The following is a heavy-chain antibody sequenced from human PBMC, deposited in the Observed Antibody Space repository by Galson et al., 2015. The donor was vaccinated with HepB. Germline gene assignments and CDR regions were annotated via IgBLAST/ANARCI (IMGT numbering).Heavy chain of an antibody. D-gene: IGHD5-18*01. J-gene: IGHJ4*02. Sequence: SLRLSCAASGFTFDDYAMHWVRQAPGKGLEWVSGISWNSGSIGYADSVKGRFTISRDNAKNSLYLQMNSLRAEDTALYYCAKGSRGYSYGSLELLVDYWGQGTLVTVSS. V-gene: IGHV3-9*01. CDR2: ISWNSGSI. CDR3: AKGSRGYSYGSLELLVDY. CDR1: GFTFDDYA.